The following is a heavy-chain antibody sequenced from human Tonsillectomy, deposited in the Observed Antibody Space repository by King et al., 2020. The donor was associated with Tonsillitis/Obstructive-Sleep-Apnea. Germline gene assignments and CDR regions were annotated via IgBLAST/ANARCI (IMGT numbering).Heavy chain of an antibody. CDR1: GFTFSSHA. CDR3: ATVKYPYTSRPNDN. Sequence: VQLVESGGGLQQPGGSLRLSCATSGFTFSSHAMSWVRQAPGKGLAWVSVISGSGGTTYYADSVKGRFTVSRDNSKNTLYLQMNSLRAEDTAVYYCATVKYPYTSRPNDNWGQGTLVTVSS. CDR2: ISGSGGTT. J-gene: IGHJ4*02. V-gene: IGHV3-23*04. D-gene: IGHD6-13*01.